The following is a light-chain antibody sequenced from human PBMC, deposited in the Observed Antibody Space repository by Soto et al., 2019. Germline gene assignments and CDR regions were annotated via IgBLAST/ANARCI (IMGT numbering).Light chain of an antibody. CDR3: QSYDSSLSGSV. CDR1: SSNIGAGYD. Sequence: QSVLTQPPSVSGAPGPGGTISCTGSSSNIGAGYDVHWYQQLPGTAPKLLIYGNSNRPSGVPDRFSGSKSGTSASLAITGLQAEDEADYYCQSYDSSLSGSVFGGGTKLTVL. J-gene: IGLJ3*02. CDR2: GNS. V-gene: IGLV1-40*01.